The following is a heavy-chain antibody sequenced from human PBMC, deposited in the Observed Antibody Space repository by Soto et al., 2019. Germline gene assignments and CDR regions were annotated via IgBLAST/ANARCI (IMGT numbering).Heavy chain of an antibody. J-gene: IGHJ6*02. CDR2: IHYSGATP. D-gene: IGHD3-16*01. CDR3: ARGNPFNYAGFDV. Sequence: QVQLVQSGAEVKRPGASVKVSCKASGYTFTNYYMHWVRQAPGQGLEWMGVIHYSGATPTYAQKFQGRVTMARDTSTSTVYVELSSLTSEDTAVYYCARGNPFNYAGFDVWGQGTTVAVSS. CDR1: GYTFTNYY. V-gene: IGHV1-46*01.